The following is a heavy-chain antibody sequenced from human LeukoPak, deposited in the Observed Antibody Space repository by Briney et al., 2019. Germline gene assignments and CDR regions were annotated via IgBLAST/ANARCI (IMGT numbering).Heavy chain of an antibody. V-gene: IGHV4-59*12. CDR2: THYSGNT. Sequence: SETLSLTCRVSDDSISSYYWNWIRQPPGKPLEWIGYTHYSGNTNYNPSLKSRVTTLVDMSKNQFSLKLSSVTAADTAVYYCARGHNFWSGYKGYDAFDIWGQGTMVTVSS. J-gene: IGHJ3*02. CDR1: DDSISSYY. D-gene: IGHD3-3*01. CDR3: ARGHNFWSGYKGYDAFDI.